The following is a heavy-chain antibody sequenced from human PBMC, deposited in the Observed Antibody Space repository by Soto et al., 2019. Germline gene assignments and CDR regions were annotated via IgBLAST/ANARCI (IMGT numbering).Heavy chain of an antibody. J-gene: IGHJ4*02. CDR2: IIPIFGTA. CDR3: ARLDGYCSGGSCPTEFDY. D-gene: IGHD2-15*01. CDR1: GGAFSSYA. V-gene: IGHV1-69*06. Sequence: ASVKVSCKASGGAFSSYAISWVRQAPGQGLEWMGGIIPIFGTANYAQKFQGRVTITADKSTSTAYMELSSLRSEDTAVYYCARLDGYCSGGSCPTEFDYWGQGTRFTASS.